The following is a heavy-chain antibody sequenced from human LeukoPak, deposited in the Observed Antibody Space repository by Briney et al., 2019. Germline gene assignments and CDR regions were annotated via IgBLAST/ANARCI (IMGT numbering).Heavy chain of an antibody. CDR3: AKCDANYYDSSGYPHYYYYGMDV. CDR2: IYYSGST. CDR1: GGSISSSSYY. V-gene: IGHV4-39*01. J-gene: IGHJ6*02. Sequence: SETLSLTCTVSGGSISSSSYYWGWIRQPPGKGLEWIGSIYYSGSTYYNPSLKSRVTISVDTSENQFSLKLSSVTAADTAVYYCAKCDANYYDSSGYPHYYYYGMDVWGQGTTVTVSS. D-gene: IGHD3-22*01.